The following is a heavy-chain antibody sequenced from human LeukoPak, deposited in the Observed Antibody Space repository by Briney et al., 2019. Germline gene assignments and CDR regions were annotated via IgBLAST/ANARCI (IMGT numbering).Heavy chain of an antibody. D-gene: IGHD3-3*01. Sequence: SETLSLTCTVSSGSISSYYWSLIRQPPGKGLEWIGYIYYSGSTNYNPSLKSRVTISVDTSKNQLSLKLSSVTAADTAVYYCARSFLTNWSGYLYGMDVWGQGTTVTVSS. V-gene: IGHV4-59*01. CDR1: SGSISSYY. CDR3: ARSFLTNWSGYLYGMDV. CDR2: IYYSGST. J-gene: IGHJ6*02.